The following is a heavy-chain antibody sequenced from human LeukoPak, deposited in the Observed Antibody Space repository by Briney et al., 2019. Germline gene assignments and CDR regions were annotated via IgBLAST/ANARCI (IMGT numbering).Heavy chain of an antibody. D-gene: IGHD4-11*01. Sequence: SETLSLTCTVSGGSISSYYWSWIRQPPGKGLEWIGYIYYSGSTNYNPSLKSRVTISVDTSKNQFSLKLSSVTAADTAVYYCARGAYTYYFHYWGQGTLVTVSS. CDR1: GGSISSYY. V-gene: IGHV4-59*01. CDR3: ARGAYTYYFHY. J-gene: IGHJ4*02. CDR2: IYYSGST.